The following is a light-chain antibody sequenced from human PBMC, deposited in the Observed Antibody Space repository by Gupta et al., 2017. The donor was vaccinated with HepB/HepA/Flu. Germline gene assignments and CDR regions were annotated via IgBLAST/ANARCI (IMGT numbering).Light chain of an antibody. V-gene: IGLV1-51*01. Sequence: QSVLTQPPSVSAAPGQKVTISCSGSSSNIGNNYVSWYQQLPGTAPKLLIYEDNKRPSGMPDRFSGSKSGTSATLGITGLQTGDEADYYCGAWDSSRNAVFGGGTKLTVL. CDR2: EDN. CDR1: SSNIGNNY. J-gene: IGLJ3*02. CDR3: GAWDSSRNAV.